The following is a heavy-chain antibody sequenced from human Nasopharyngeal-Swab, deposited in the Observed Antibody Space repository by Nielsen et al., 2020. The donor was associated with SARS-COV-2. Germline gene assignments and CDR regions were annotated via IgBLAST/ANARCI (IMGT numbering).Heavy chain of an antibody. CDR3: ARSYSGSYYGAFDY. J-gene: IGHJ4*02. CDR2: ISYDGSNK. V-gene: IGHV3-30*04. D-gene: IGHD1-26*01. CDR1: GFTFRSYA. Sequence: GESLKISCAASGFTFRSYAMYWVRQAPGKGLEWVAVISYDGSNKYYADSVKGRFTISRDNSKNTLYLQMNSLRAEDTAVYYCARSYSGSYYGAFDYWGQGTLVTVSS.